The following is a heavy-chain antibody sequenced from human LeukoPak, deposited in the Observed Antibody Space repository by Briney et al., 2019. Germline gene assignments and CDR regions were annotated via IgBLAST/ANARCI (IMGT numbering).Heavy chain of an antibody. D-gene: IGHD3-10*01. CDR3: ARDREYYYGSGSWGFDY. CDR1: GFTFSSYS. V-gene: IGHV3-21*01. Sequence: GGSLRLSCAASGFTFSSYSMNWVRQAPGKGLEWVSSISSSSSYIYYADSVKGRFTISRDNAKNSLYLQMNSLRAEDTAVYYCARDREYYYGSGSWGFDYWGQGTLVTVSS. CDR2: ISSSSSYI. J-gene: IGHJ4*02.